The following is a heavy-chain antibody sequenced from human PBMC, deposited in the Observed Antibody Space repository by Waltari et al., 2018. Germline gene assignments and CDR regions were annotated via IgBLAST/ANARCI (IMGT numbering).Heavy chain of an antibody. D-gene: IGHD1-1*01. Sequence: WCWFRQPPGKGRWWIVQVRGDWKTNYNPAFASRVTMSLDTSTYHFALKLTSATAADTALYYCARDRGRGLYLDTWGQGTLVTVSP. J-gene: IGHJ4*02. V-gene: IGHV4-4*02. CDR2: VRGDWKT. CDR3: ARDRGRGLYLDT.